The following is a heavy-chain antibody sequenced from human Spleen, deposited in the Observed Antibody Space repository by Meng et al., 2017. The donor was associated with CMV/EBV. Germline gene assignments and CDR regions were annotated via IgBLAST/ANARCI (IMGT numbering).Heavy chain of an antibody. CDR1: GGSISSYY. CDR3: ARYQGSGWYWFDP. J-gene: IGHJ5*02. Sequence: SETLSLTCIVSGGSISSYYWSWIRQPPGKGLEWIGEITPSGNTNNNPSLKSRVTMSADTSKNQFSLKLYSVTTADTAVYYCARYQGSGWYWFDPWGQGTPVTVSS. V-gene: IGHV4-34*01. D-gene: IGHD6-19*01. CDR2: ITPSGNT.